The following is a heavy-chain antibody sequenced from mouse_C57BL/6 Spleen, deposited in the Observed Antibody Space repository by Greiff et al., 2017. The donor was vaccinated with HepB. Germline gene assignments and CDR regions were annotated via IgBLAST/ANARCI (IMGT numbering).Heavy chain of an antibody. CDR1: GYTFTSYW. CDR2: IDPSDSYT. J-gene: IGHJ1*03. Sequence: VQLQQSGAELVRPGTSVKLSCKASGYTFTSYWMHWVKQRPGQGLEWIGVIDPSDSYTNYNQKFKGKATLTVDTSSSTAYMQLSSLTSEDSAVYYCARRDYYGSSYYWYFDVWGTGTTVTVSS. CDR3: ARRDYYGSSYYWYFDV. V-gene: IGHV1-59*01. D-gene: IGHD1-1*01.